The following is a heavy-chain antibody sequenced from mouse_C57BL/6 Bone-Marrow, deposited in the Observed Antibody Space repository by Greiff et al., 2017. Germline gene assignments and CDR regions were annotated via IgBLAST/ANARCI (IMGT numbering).Heavy chain of an antibody. CDR2: IYPGDGDT. CDR3: AREIYYYYFDY. D-gene: IGHD1-1*01. Sequence: VKLMASGPELVKPGASVKISCKASGYAFSSSWMNWVKQRPGKGLEWIGRIYPGDGDTNYNGKFKGKATLTADKSSSTAYMQLSSLTSEDSAVYFCAREIYYYYFDYWGQGTTLTVSS. J-gene: IGHJ2*01. V-gene: IGHV1-82*01. CDR1: GYAFSSSW.